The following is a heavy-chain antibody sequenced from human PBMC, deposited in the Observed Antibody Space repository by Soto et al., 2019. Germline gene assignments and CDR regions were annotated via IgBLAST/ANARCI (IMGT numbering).Heavy chain of an antibody. CDR2: IYWDDDK. CDR1: GFSLSTSGVG. J-gene: IGHJ6*02. D-gene: IGHD5-12*01. V-gene: IGHV2-5*02. CDR3: ANRSRVEMATMRDYYYYGMDV. Sequence: QITLKESGPTLVKPTQTLTLTCTFSGFSLSTSGVGVGWIRQPPGKALEWLALIYWDDDKRYSPSLKSRLTITKDTSKNQVVLTMTNMDPVDTATYYCANRSRVEMATMRDYYYYGMDVWGQGTTVTVSS.